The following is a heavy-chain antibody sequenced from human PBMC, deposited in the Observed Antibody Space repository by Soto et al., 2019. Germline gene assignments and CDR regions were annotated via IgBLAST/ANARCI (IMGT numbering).Heavy chain of an antibody. CDR1: GGTFSSYA. Sequence: QVQLVQSGAEVKKPGSSVKVSCKASGGTFSSYAISWVRQAPGQGLEWMGGIIPIFGTANYVQKFQGRVTITADESTSTAYMELSSLRSEDTAVYYCARTYCSGGSCWKYNWFDPWGQGTLVTVSS. CDR2: IIPIFGTA. D-gene: IGHD2-15*01. CDR3: ARTYCSGGSCWKYNWFDP. V-gene: IGHV1-69*12. J-gene: IGHJ5*02.